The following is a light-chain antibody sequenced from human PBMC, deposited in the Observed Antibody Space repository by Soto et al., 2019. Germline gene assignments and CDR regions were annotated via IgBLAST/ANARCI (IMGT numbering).Light chain of an antibody. CDR2: EVS. CDR3: SSYTTSSTLYV. CDR1: SSDVGGYNY. V-gene: IGLV2-14*01. J-gene: IGLJ1*01. Sequence: QSALTQPASVSGSPGQSITISCTGTSSDVGGYNYVSWYPQHPGKAPKLMIYEVSNRPSGVSNRFSGSKSGNTASLTISGLQAEDEADYYCSSYTTSSTLYVFGTGTKLTVL.